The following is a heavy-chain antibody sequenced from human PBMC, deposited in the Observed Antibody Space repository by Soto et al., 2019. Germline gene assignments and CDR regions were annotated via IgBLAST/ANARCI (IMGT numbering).Heavy chain of an antibody. CDR1: GYTFTSYA. J-gene: IGHJ4*02. D-gene: IGHD3-10*01. CDR2: INAGNGNT. CDR3: AKSGSHNLFDY. Sequence: ASVKVSCKASGYTFTSYARHWVRQAPGQRLEWMGWINAGNGNTKYSQKFQGRVTITRDTSASTAYMELSSLRSEDTAVYYCAKSGSHNLFDYWGQGTLVTVSS. V-gene: IGHV1-3*01.